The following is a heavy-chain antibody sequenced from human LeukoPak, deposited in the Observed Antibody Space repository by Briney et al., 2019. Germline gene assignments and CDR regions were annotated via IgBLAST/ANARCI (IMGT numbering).Heavy chain of an antibody. CDR1: GFTSGNYW. V-gene: IGHV3-74*01. Sequence: PGGSLRLSCVASGFTSGNYWMHWVRQAPGKGPEWVSRIDDDGTDTHYAVSVKGRFTISRDNAKNTLYLQMNSPRGEDTAVYYCARGMLSSAGYHWYYYMDVWGKGAMVTVSS. CDR2: IDDDGTDT. CDR3: ARGMLSSAGYHWYYYMDV. J-gene: IGHJ6*03. D-gene: IGHD3-3*01.